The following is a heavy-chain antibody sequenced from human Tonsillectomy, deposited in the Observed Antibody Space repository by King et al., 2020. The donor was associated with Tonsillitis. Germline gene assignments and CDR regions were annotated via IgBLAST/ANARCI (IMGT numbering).Heavy chain of an antibody. D-gene: IGHD3-16*01. Sequence: VQLVESGGGLVQPGGSLRLSCAASGFTFSNYWMSWIRQAPGKGLEWVANIKHDGSDTTYVDPVKGRFTVTRDNDKNYLYLEMNRMRAEDTDLYYCAINPALGALDSWGQGALVTVSS. V-gene: IGHV3-7*01. CDR1: GFTFSNYW. CDR2: IKHDGSDT. J-gene: IGHJ4*02. CDR3: AINPALGALDS.